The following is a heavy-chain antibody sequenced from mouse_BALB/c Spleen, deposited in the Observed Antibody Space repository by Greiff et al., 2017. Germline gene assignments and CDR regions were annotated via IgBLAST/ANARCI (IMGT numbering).Heavy chain of an antibody. J-gene: IGHJ4*01. CDR3: ARRKLGQGAMDY. D-gene: IGHD4-1*01. CDR2: IDPANGNT. CDR1: GFNIKDTY. Sequence: EVQGVESGAELVKPGASVKLSCTASGFNIKDTYMHWVKQRPEQGLEWIGRIDPANGNTKYDPKFQGKATITADTSSNTAYLQLSSLTSEDTAVYYCARRKLGQGAMDYWGQGTSVTVSS. V-gene: IGHV14-3*02.